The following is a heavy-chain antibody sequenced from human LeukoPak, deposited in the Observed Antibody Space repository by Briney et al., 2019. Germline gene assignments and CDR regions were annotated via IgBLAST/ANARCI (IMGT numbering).Heavy chain of an antibody. CDR2: IYYSGST. D-gene: IGHD1-1*01. CDR3: ARLRNGFTGNY. J-gene: IGHJ4*02. Sequence: SETLSLTCTVSGGSISSSSYYWGWIRQPPGKGLEWIESIYYSGSTYYNPSLKSRVTISVDTSKNQFSLKLSSVTAADTAVYYCARLRNGFTGNYWGQGTLVTVSS. CDR1: GGSISSSSYY. V-gene: IGHV4-39*01.